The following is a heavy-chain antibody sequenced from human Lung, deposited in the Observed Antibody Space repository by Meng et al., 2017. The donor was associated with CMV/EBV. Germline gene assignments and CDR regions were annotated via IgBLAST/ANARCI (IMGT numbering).Heavy chain of an antibody. CDR1: GFTFGDYS. J-gene: IGHJ5*02. D-gene: IGHD5/OR15-5a*01. V-gene: IGHV3-30*04. CDR2: ISNDGKDK. CDR3: ARAAIYCSDVACEESLGS. Sequence: GGSLRLSCAASGFTFGDYSMMWVRQAPGKGLEWVAVISNDGKDKHYADSVKGQFTISRDNYKRTLYLQMNSLRPEDTAVYYCARAAIYCSDVACEESLGSWGQGTLVTVSS.